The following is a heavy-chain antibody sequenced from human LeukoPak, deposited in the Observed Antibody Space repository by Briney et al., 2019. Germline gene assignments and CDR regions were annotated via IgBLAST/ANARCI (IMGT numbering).Heavy chain of an antibody. CDR3: ARQQWLGAYDY. V-gene: IGHV4-38-2*02. CDR2: IYHSGST. J-gene: IGHJ4*02. Sequence: SETLSLTCTVSGYSISSGYYWGWIRQPPGKGLEWIGSIYHSGSTYYNPSLKSRVTISVDTSKNQFSLKLSSVTAADTAMYYCARQQWLGAYDYWGQGTLVTVSS. D-gene: IGHD6-19*01. CDR1: GYSISSGYY.